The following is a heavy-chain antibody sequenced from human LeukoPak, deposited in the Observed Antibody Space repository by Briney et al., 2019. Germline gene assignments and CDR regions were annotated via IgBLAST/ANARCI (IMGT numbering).Heavy chain of an antibody. V-gene: IGHV4-39*01. CDR2: IYYSGST. CDR1: GGSISSSSYY. J-gene: IGHJ2*01. CDR3: ARGAKRYFDL. Sequence: SETLSLTCTVSGGSISSSSYYWGWIRQPPGKGLEWIGSIYYSGSTYHNPSLKSRVTISVDTSKNQFSLKLSSVTAADTAVYYCARGAKRYFDLWGRGTLVTVSS.